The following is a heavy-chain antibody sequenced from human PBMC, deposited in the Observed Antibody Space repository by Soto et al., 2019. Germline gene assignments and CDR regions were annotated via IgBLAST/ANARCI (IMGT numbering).Heavy chain of an antibody. J-gene: IGHJ4*02. CDR3: ARDAPPADS. CDR2: FDPEDGET. CDR1: GYTLTELS. V-gene: IGHV1-24*01. Sequence: ASVKVSCKVSGYTLTELSMHWVRQAPGKGLEWMGGFDPEDGETIYAQKLQGRVTMTTDTSTSTAYMELRSLRSDDTAVYYCARDAPPADSWGQGTLVTVSS.